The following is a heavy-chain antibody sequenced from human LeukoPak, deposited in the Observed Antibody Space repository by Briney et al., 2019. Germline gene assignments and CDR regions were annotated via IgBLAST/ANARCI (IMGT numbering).Heavy chain of an antibody. CDR2: ISSSGTYA. CDR1: GFTFSDYY. V-gene: IGHV3-11*05. CDR3: ARGGYDILTGTSFFDP. D-gene: IGHD3-9*01. J-gene: IGHJ5*02. Sequence: KTGGSLILSCVASGFTFSDYYMSWIRQAPGKGLQYVSYISSSGTYANYANSVKGRFTNSRDNAKNSLYLQMNSLRADDTAVYYCARGGYDILTGTSFFDPWGQGTLVTVSS.